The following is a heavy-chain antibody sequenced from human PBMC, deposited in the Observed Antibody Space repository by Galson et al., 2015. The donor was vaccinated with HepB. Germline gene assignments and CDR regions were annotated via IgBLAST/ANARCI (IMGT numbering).Heavy chain of an antibody. CDR1: GFTLTSYG. J-gene: IGHJ4*02. V-gene: IGHV3-30*18. D-gene: IGHD3-10*01. CDR2: ISYDGSNK. CDR3: AKGLWFGELSPFDYFDY. Sequence: SLRLSCADSGFTLTSYGMHWVREALGKGLEWVAVISYDGSNKYYADSVQGRFTISRDNSKNTLYLQMNSLRAEDTAVYYCAKGLWFGELSPFDYFDYWGQGTLVTVSS.